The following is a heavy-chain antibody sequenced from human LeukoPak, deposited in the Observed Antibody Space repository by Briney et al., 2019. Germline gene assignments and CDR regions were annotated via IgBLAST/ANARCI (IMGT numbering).Heavy chain of an antibody. CDR1: GITLTGYW. CDR3: ARDKAGYYGMDV. J-gene: IGHJ6*02. Sequence: GGSLRLSCAVSGITLTGYWMHWVRQTPGKGLVWISHINSDGSSTYYADSVKGRFTISRDNAKNTLYMEMNSLRAEDTAVYYCARDKAGYYGMDVWGQGTTVTVSS. CDR2: INSDGSST. V-gene: IGHV3-74*01.